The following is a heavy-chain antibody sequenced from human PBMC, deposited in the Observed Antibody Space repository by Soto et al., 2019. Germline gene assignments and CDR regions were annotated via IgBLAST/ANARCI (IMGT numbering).Heavy chain of an antibody. Sequence: GASVKFSCKASGGTFSSYAISWVRQAPGQGLEWMGGIIPIFGTANYAQKFQGRVTITADESTSTAYMELRSLRSEDTAVYYCVRDSARRTDAFDIWGQGTMVTVS. D-gene: IGHD5-18*01. CDR1: GGTFSSYA. CDR2: IIPIFGTA. CDR3: VRDSARRTDAFDI. V-gene: IGHV1-69*13. J-gene: IGHJ3*02.